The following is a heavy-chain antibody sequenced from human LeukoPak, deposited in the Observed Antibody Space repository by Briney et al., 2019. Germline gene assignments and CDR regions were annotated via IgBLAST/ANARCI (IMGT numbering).Heavy chain of an antibody. CDR2: IYYSGST. V-gene: IGHV4-59*01. CDR3: AISSSSSGDDY. J-gene: IGHJ4*02. D-gene: IGHD6-6*01. Sequence: SETLSLTCTVSGGSISSYYWSWIRQPPGKGLEWIGYIYYSGSTNYNPSLKSRVTISVDTSKNQFPLKLSSVTAADTAVYYCAISSSSSGDDYWGQGTLVTVSS. CDR1: GGSISSYY.